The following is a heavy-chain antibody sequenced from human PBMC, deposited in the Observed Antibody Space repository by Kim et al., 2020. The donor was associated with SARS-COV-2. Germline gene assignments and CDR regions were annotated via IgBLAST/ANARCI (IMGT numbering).Heavy chain of an antibody. V-gene: IGHV3-23*03. Sequence: GGSLRLSCAASGFTFSSYAMSWVRQAPGKGLEWVSVIYSGGSSTYYADSVKGRFTISRDNSKNTLYLQMNSLRAEDTAVYYCANGYFDYWGQGTLVTVSS. CDR2: IYSGGSST. CDR3: ANGYFDY. CDR1: GFTFSSYA. J-gene: IGHJ4*02.